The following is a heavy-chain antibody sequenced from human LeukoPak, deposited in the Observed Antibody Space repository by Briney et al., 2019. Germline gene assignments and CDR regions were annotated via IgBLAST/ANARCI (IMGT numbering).Heavy chain of an antibody. CDR1: GFTFSSYT. CDR3: AREGWPQFSAVAASYVGAFDI. Sequence: GRSLRLSCAASGFTFSSYTMHWVRQAPGKGLEWVAVISYDGSNKYYADSVKGRFTISRDNSKNTLYLQMNSLRAEDTAVYYCAREGWPQFSAVAASYVGAFDIWGQGIMVTVSS. V-gene: IGHV3-30-3*01. CDR2: ISYDGSNK. D-gene: IGHD6-19*01. J-gene: IGHJ3*02.